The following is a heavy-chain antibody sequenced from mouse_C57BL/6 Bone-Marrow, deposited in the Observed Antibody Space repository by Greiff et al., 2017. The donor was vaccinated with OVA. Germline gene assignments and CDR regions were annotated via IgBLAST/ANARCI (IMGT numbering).Heavy chain of an antibody. J-gene: IGHJ3*01. CDR3: ARYYGSSYVFSY. V-gene: IGHV14-3*01. D-gene: IGHD1-1*01. CDR1: GFNIKNTY. CDR2: IDPANGNN. Sequence: EVQLQQSVAELVRPGASVKLSCTASGFNIKNTYMHWVKQRPEQGLEWIGRIDPANGNNKYAPKVQGQATINEDTSSNTAYPQLRSLTSEDTAIYYCARYYGSSYVFSYWGQGTLVTVSA.